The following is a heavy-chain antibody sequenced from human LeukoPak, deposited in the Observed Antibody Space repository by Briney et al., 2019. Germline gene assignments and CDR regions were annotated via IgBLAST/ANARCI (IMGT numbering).Heavy chain of an antibody. V-gene: IGHV3-23*01. CDR2: ISGSGGST. CDR3: AKDLSQNYDSSGYLDY. CDR1: GFTFSSYA. Sequence: GGSLRLSCAASGFTFSSYAMSWVRQAPGKGLEWVSAISGSGGSTYHADSVKGRFTISRDNSKNTLYLQMNSLRAEDTAVYYCAKDLSQNYDSSGYLDYWGQGTLVTVSS. J-gene: IGHJ4*02. D-gene: IGHD3-22*01.